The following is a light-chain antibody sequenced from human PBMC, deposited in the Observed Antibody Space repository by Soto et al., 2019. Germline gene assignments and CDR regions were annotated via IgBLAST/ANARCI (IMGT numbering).Light chain of an antibody. CDR1: SSNIGSNY. J-gene: IGLJ3*02. Sequence: QPVLTQPPSASGTPGQRVTVSCSGSSSNIGSNYVYWYQHLPGTAPKLLIYRNNQWPSGVPDRFSGSKSGTSASLAISGLRSEDEADYYCATWDDSLSAWVFGGGTKLTVL. V-gene: IGLV1-47*01. CDR3: ATWDDSLSAWV. CDR2: RNN.